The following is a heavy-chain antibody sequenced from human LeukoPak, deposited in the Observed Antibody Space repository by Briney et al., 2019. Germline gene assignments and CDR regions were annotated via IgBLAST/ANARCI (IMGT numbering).Heavy chain of an antibody. V-gene: IGHV4-4*07. D-gene: IGHD4-11*01. J-gene: IGHJ6*02. Sequence: SETLSLTCTVSGDSISGFHWSWIRQPAGKGLEWIGRIYSRGNTNYNPSLNSRVTMSLDTSKNQFSLKLSSVTAADTAVYYCARQPMTTVTHNYYYGMDVWGQGTTVTVSS. CDR3: ARQPMTTVTHNYYYGMDV. CDR2: IYSRGNT. CDR1: GDSISGFH.